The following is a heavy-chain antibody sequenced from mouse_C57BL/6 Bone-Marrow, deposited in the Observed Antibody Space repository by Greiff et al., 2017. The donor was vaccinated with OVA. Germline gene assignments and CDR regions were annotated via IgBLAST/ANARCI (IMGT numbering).Heavy chain of an antibody. Sequence: VQLQQSGAELVRPGASVKLSCTASGFTIKDDYMHWVKQRPEQGLEWIGWIDPENGDTEYASKFQGKATITADTSSNTAYLQLSSLTSEDTAVYYCTTSGDYFDYWGQGTTLTVSS. D-gene: IGHD2-13*01. CDR3: TTSGDYFDY. V-gene: IGHV14-4*01. CDR1: GFTIKDDY. CDR2: IDPENGDT. J-gene: IGHJ2*01.